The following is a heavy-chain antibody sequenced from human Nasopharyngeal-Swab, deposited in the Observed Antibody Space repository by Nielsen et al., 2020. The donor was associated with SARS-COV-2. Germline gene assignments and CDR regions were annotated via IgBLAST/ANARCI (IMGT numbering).Heavy chain of an antibody. CDR3: AREGLEQRVFDY. V-gene: IGHV3-13*04. D-gene: IGHD1/OR15-1a*01. J-gene: IGHJ4*02. Sequence: GESLKISCAASGFTFSSYDMHWVRQAAGKGLEWVSAIGIAGDTYYPGSVKGRFTISRENAKNSLYLQMNSLRAGDTAVYYCAREGLEQRVFDYWGQGTLVTVSS. CDR1: GFTFSSYD. CDR2: IGIAGDT.